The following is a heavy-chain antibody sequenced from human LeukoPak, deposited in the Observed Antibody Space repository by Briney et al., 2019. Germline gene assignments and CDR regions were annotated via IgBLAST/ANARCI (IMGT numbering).Heavy chain of an antibody. J-gene: IGHJ4*02. D-gene: IGHD1-26*01. V-gene: IGHV4-34*01. Sequence: PGGSLRLSCAASGFTFSSYWMSWVRQAPGKGLEWIGEINHSGSKNYNPSLKSRVTISIDTSKNQFSLKLSSVTAADTAVYHCARDRSGSFPPDYWGQGTLVTVSS. CDR3: ARDRSGSFPPDY. CDR2: INHSGSK. CDR1: GFTFSSYW.